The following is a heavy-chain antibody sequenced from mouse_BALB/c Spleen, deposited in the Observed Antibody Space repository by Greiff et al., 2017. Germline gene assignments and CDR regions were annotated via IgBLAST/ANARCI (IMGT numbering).Heavy chain of an antibody. CDR3: ARGGDSFHYYGYVDY. J-gene: IGHJ2*01. D-gene: IGHD1-2*01. CDR1: GFSLTSYG. CDR2: IWAGGST. V-gene: IGHV2-9*02. Sequence: QVQLKESGPGLVAPSQSLSITCTVSGFSLTSYGVHWVRQPPGKGLEWLGVIWAGGSTNYNSALMSRLSISKDNSKSQVFLKMNSLQTDDTAMYYCARGGDSFHYYGYVDYWGQGTTLTVSS.